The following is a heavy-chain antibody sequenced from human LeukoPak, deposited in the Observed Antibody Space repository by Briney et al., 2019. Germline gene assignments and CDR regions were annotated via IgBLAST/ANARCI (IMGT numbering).Heavy chain of an antibody. V-gene: IGHV1-3*01. CDR1: GYTFSTYA. J-gene: IGHJ5*02. CDR2: INVGNGNT. Sequence: ASVKVSCKASGYTFSTYAMHWVRQAPGQRLEWRGWINVGNGNTKYSQKFQGRVTITRDTLASTAYMELSSLRSEDTAVYYCARSTCSSTRCLLNWFDPWGQGTLVTVSS. CDR3: ARSTCSSTRCLLNWFDP. D-gene: IGHD2-2*01.